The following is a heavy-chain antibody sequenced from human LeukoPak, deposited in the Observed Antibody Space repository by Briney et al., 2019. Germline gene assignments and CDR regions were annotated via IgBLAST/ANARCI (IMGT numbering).Heavy chain of an antibody. Sequence: SETLSLTCAVYGGSFSGYYWSWIRQPPGKGLEWIGEINHSGSTNYNPSLKSRVIISVDTSKNQFSLKLSSVTAADTAVYYCARGRGRWLQSYFDYWGQGTLVTVSS. CDR3: ARGRGRWLQSYFDY. V-gene: IGHV4-34*01. J-gene: IGHJ4*02. D-gene: IGHD5-24*01. CDR1: GGSFSGYY. CDR2: INHSGST.